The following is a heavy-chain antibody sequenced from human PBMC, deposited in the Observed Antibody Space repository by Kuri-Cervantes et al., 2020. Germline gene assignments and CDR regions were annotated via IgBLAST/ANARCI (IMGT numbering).Heavy chain of an antibody. D-gene: IGHD1-26*01. J-gene: IGHJ4*02. Sequence: GESLKISCAASGFTFSSYAMHWVRQAPGKGLEWVAVISYDGSNKYYADSVKGRFTISRDNSKNTLYLQMNSLRAEDTAVYYCARDSRGGSHVPYELDYWGQGTLVTVSS. CDR2: ISYDGSNK. CDR3: ARDSRGGSHVPYELDY. V-gene: IGHV3-30-3*01. CDR1: GFTFSSYA.